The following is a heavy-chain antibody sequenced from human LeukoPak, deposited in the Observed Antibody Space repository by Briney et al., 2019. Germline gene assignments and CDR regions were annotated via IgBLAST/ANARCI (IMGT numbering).Heavy chain of an antibody. CDR3: ANDVDTAMPRDY. CDR2: ISGDGGST. D-gene: IGHD5-18*01. Sequence: GSLRLSCAASGFPFDDYAMHWVRQAPGKGLEWVSLISGDGGSTYYADSVKGRFTISRDNSKNSLYLQMNSLRTEETALYYCANDVDTAMPRDYWGQGTLVTVSS. CDR1: GFPFDDYA. J-gene: IGHJ4*02. V-gene: IGHV3-43*02.